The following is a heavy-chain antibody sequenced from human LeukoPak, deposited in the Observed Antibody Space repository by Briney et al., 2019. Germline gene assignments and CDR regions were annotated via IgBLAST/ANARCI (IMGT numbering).Heavy chain of an antibody. D-gene: IGHD3-9*01. Sequence: GGSLRLSCAVSGFTFTDAWMTWIRQGPGRGLEWVGRIKREADGGTADYAAPVNGRFTISRDDSKNTLYLQLNSLKTEDTGVYYCTTASYYDILTGFFTWGQGTLVTVSS. J-gene: IGHJ4*02. CDR2: IKREADGGTA. CDR1: GFTFTDAW. CDR3: TTASYYDILTGFFT. V-gene: IGHV3-15*01.